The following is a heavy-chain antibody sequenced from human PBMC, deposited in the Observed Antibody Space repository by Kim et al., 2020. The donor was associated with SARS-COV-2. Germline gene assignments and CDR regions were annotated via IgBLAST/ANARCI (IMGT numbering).Heavy chain of an antibody. J-gene: IGHJ6*02. V-gene: IGHV4-39*01. CDR2: IYYSGST. Sequence: SETLSLTCTVSGGSISSSSYYWGWIRQPPGKGLEWIGSIYYSGSTYYNPSLKSRVTISVDTSKNQFSLKLSSVTAADTAVYYCARHVGAPGTVTTLLDYYYYGMDVWGQGTTVTVSS. CDR1: GGSISSSSYY. CDR3: ARHVGAPGTVTTLLDYYYYGMDV. D-gene: IGHD4-17*01.